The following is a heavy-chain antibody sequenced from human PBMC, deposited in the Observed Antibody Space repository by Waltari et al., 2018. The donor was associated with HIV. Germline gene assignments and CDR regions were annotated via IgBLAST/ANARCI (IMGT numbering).Heavy chain of an antibody. CDR2: ISSSGSTI. CDR3: ARVPFSSSWTVDY. Sequence: EVQLVESGGGLVQPGGSLRLPCAASGCTFSGYEMNWVRQAPGKGLEWVSYISSSGSTIYYADSVKGRFTISRDNAKNSLYLQMNSLRAEDTAVYYCARVPFSSSWTVDYWGQGTLVTVSS. V-gene: IGHV3-48*03. CDR1: GCTFSGYE. J-gene: IGHJ4*02. D-gene: IGHD6-13*01.